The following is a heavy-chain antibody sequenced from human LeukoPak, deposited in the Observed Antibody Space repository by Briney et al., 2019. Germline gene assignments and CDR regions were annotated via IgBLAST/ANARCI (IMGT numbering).Heavy chain of an antibody. D-gene: IGHD1-1*01. Sequence: GASVKVSCKASGGTFSSYAISWVRQAPGHGLEWMGGIIPIFGTANYAQKFQGRVTITADESTSTAYMELSSLRSEDTAVYYCARGHDPGPFDYWGQGTLVTVSS. J-gene: IGHJ4*02. CDR2: IIPIFGTA. CDR3: ARGHDPGPFDY. CDR1: GGTFSSYA. V-gene: IGHV1-69*13.